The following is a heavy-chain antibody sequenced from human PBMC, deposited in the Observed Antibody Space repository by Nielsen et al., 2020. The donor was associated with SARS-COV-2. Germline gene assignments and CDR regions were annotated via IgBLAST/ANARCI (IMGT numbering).Heavy chain of an antibody. CDR3: FSAVPAAKGGRAAAGY. J-gene: IGHJ4*02. CDR1: GGSISSGGYY. D-gene: IGHD2-2*01. V-gene: IGHV4-31*09. CDR2: INHSGST. Sequence: SETLSLTCTASGGSISSGGYYWSWIRQHPGKGLEWIGEINHSGSTNYNPSLKSRVTISVDTSKNQFSLKLSSVTAADTAVYYCFSAVPAAKGGRAAAGYWGQGTLVTVSS.